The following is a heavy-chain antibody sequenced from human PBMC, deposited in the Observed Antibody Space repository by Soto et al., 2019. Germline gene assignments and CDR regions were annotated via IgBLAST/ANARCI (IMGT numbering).Heavy chain of an antibody. CDR2: IIPILGIA. D-gene: IGHD2-2*01. CDR3: ARDQFVPAAITDYYYYYMDV. V-gene: IGHV1-69*04. J-gene: IGHJ6*03. Sequence: ASVKVSCKASGGTFISYTISWVRQAPGQGLEWMGRIIPILGIANYAQKFQGGVRITEDKFTSTAYIELSSLRSEDTAVYYCARDQFVPAAITDYYYYYMDVWGKGTTVTVSS. CDR1: GGTFISYT.